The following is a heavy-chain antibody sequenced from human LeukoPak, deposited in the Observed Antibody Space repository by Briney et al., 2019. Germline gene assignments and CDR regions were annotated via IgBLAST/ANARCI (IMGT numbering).Heavy chain of an antibody. CDR1: GGSFSGYY. Sequence: SETLSLTCAVYGGSFSGYYWSWIRQPPGKGLEWIGEINHSGSTNYNPSLKSRVTISVDTSKNQFSLKLSSVTAADTAVYYCARGLRIQLWSTPYYYYYGMDVWGQGTTVTVSS. J-gene: IGHJ6*02. D-gene: IGHD5-18*01. V-gene: IGHV4-34*01. CDR3: ARGLRIQLWSTPYYYYYGMDV. CDR2: INHSGST.